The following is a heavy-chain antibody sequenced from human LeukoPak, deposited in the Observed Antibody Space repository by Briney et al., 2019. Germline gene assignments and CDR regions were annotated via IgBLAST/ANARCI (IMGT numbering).Heavy chain of an antibody. CDR2: ISSSGSTI. CDR3: ARDGGEELTTVFHNWYFDL. V-gene: IGHV3-11*01. CDR1: VFTFSDYY. D-gene: IGHD4-17*01. Sequence: PGGSLRLSCAASVFTFSDYYMSWIRQAPGKGLEWVSYISSSGSTIYYADSVKGRFTISRDNAKNSLYLQMNSLRAEDTAVYYCARDGGEELTTVFHNWYFDLWGRGTLVTVSS. J-gene: IGHJ2*01.